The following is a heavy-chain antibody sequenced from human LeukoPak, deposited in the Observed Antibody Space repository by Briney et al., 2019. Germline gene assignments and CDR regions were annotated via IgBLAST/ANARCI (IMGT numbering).Heavy chain of an antibody. CDR1: GLTFSSYS. V-gene: IGHV3-21*01. Sequence: GGSLRLSCAASGLTFSSYSMNWVCQAPGKGLEWVSSISSSSSYIYYADSVKGRFTISRDNAKNSLYLQMNSLRAEDTAVYYCARDLASGSYYGGYDAFDIWGQGTMVTVSS. D-gene: IGHD1-26*01. CDR2: ISSSSSYI. J-gene: IGHJ3*02. CDR3: ARDLASGSYYGGYDAFDI.